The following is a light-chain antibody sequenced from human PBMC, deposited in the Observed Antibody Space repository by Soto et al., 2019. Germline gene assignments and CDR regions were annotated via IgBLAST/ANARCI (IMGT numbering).Light chain of an antibody. V-gene: IGKV1-5*03. CDR3: QQYNDYSWT. J-gene: IGKJ5*01. CDR2: KAS. CDR1: QSISAW. Sequence: DIQMTQSPSTLSTSVGDRVSINCRASQSISAWLAWYQQKPGKAPRLLIYKASTLEIGVPSRFSGSGSGTEFTLTISSLQPDDVAIYYCQQYNDYSWTFGQGTRLEIK.